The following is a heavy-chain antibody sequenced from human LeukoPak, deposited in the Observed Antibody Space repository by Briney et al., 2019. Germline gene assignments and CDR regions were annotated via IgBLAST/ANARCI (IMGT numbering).Heavy chain of an antibody. CDR2: INHSGST. D-gene: IGHD5-24*01. J-gene: IGHJ4*02. V-gene: IGHV4-34*01. Sequence: SSETLSLTCAVYGGSFSGYYWSWIRQPPGKGLEWTGEINHSGSTNYNPSLKSRVTISVDTSKNQFSLKLSSVTAADTAVYYCARARDGYNYGPTSYWGQGTLVTVSS. CDR3: ARARDGYNYGPTSY. CDR1: GGSFSGYY.